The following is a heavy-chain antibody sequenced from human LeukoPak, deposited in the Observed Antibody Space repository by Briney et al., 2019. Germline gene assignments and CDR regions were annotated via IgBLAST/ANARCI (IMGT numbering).Heavy chain of an antibody. J-gene: IGHJ3*02. CDR1: GGSFSGYY. CDR3: ARGLTVYSAFDI. D-gene: IGHD3-3*01. CDR2: INHSGST. V-gene: IGHV4-34*01. Sequence: PSETLSLTCAVYGGSFSGYYWSWIRQPPGKGLEWIGEINHSGSTNYNPSLKSRVTISVDTSKNQFSLRLSSVTAADTAVYYCARGLTVYSAFDIWGQGTMVTVSS.